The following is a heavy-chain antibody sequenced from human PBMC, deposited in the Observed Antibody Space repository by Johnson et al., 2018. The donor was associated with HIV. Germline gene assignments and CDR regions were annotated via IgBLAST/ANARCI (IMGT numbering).Heavy chain of an antibody. CDR3: ASSSARDAFEI. Sequence: QVQLVESGGGVVQPGRSLRLSCAASGFTFSSYAMHWVRQAPGKGLEWVAVISYDVSNKYYADSVKGRFTISRDNSKNTLYLQMNSLRAEDTAVYYCASSSARDAFEIWGQGKMVTVSS. CDR1: GFTFSSYA. CDR2: ISYDVSNK. D-gene: IGHD3-3*01. V-gene: IGHV3-30*14. J-gene: IGHJ3*02.